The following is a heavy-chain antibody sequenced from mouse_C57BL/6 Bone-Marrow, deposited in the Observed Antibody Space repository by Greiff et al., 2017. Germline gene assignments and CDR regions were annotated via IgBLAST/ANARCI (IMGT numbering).Heavy chain of an antibody. CDR1: GFSLTSYG. V-gene: IGHV2-6*01. D-gene: IGHD1-1*01. Sequence: QVQLKESGPGLVAPSQSLSITCTVSGFSLTSYGVDWVRQSPGKGLEWLGVIWGVGSTNYNSALKSRLSISKDNSKRQVFLKMNSLQTDDTAMYYCATYYYGSFYAMDYWGQGTSVTVSS. J-gene: IGHJ4*01. CDR3: ATYYYGSFYAMDY. CDR2: IWGVGST.